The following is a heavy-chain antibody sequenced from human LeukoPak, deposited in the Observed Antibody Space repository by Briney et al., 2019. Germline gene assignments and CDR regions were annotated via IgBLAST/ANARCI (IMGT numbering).Heavy chain of an antibody. D-gene: IGHD1-14*01. CDR2: ISSSSSYI. Sequence: GGSLRLSCAASGFTFGSYSMNWVRQAPGKGLEWVSSISSSSSYIYHADPVKGRFTISRDDADNSLYLQMSGLRAEDTAVYYCARRNPSDRYDAFDIWGQGTMVTVSS. V-gene: IGHV3-21*01. CDR3: ARRNPSDRYDAFDI. CDR1: GFTFGSYS. J-gene: IGHJ3*02.